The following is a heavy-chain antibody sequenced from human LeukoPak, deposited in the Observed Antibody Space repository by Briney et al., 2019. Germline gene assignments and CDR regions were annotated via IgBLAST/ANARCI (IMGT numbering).Heavy chain of an antibody. D-gene: IGHD3-16*01. Sequence: GGSLRLSCAASGFTFSTYWMTWVRHAPGKGLEWVANIKQDGSQKYYVDSVKGLFTISRDNAKNSLYLQMDSLRAEDTAVYYCARGHLEWGAWGQGTLVTVSS. CDR2: IKQDGSQK. CDR3: ARGHLEWGA. V-gene: IGHV3-7*01. J-gene: IGHJ5*02. CDR1: GFTFSTYW.